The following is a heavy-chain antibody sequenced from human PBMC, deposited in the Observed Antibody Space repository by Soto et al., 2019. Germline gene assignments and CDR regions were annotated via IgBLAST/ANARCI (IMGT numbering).Heavy chain of an antibody. V-gene: IGHV4-59*12. Sequence: PSETLSLTCTVSGGSISSYYWSWIRQPPGKGLEWIGYIYYSGSTYHNPPLKSRVTISVDRSKNQFSLKLSSVTAADTAVYYCARVPGPWGQGTLVTVSS. CDR2: IYYSGST. CDR1: GGSISSYY. CDR3: ARVPGP. J-gene: IGHJ5*02.